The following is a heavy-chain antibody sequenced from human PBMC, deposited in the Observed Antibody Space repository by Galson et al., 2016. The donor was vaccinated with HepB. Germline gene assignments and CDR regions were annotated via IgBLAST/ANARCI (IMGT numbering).Heavy chain of an antibody. Sequence: LRLSCAGSGFIFGNYAVSWFRQAPGKGLEWVGFIRSKAFGGTTHYAASVRDRFIISRDDSRSIAYLHMNSLRAEDTAVYYCSRDRDPADYWGQGTLVIVSS. CDR2: IRSKAFGGTT. CDR3: SRDRDPADY. CDR1: GFIFGNYA. J-gene: IGHJ4*02. V-gene: IGHV3-49*03.